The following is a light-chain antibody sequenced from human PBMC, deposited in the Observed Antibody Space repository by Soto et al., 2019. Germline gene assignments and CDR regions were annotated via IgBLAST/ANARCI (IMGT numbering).Light chain of an antibody. Sequence: QSALTQPASVSGSPGQSITISCTGTSSDVGGYNYVSWYQQHPGKAPKLMIYDVTNRPSGVSDRFSGSKSGNTASLSISGLQAEDEADYYGSSYTSSSINWLFGGGTKLTVL. V-gene: IGLV2-14*03. CDR3: SSYTSSSINWL. J-gene: IGLJ3*02. CDR1: SSDVGGYNY. CDR2: DVT.